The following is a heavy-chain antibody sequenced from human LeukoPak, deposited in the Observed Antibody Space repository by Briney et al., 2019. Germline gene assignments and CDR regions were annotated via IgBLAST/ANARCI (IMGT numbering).Heavy chain of an antibody. J-gene: IGHJ6*03. CDR1: GFTFSSYW. D-gene: IGHD6-13*01. CDR3: ARYGSSWYRTYYYYYYMDV. CDR2: IKQDGSEK. Sequence: GGSLRLSCAASGFTFSSYWMSWVRQAPGKGLEWVSNIKQDGSEKYYVDSVKGRFTISRDNAKNSLDLQMNSLSAEDTAVHYCARYGSSWYRTYYYYYYMDVWGKGTTVTVSS. V-gene: IGHV3-7*01.